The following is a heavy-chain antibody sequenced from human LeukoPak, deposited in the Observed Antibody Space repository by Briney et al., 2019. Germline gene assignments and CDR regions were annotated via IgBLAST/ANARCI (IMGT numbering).Heavy chain of an antibody. Sequence: PGRSLRLSCAASGFTFSSYGMYWVRQAPGKGLEWVAVISYDGSNKYYADSVKGRFTISRDNSKNTLYLQMNSLRAEDTAVYYCAKGGYGDFGNYYYGMDVWGKGTTVTVSS. J-gene: IGHJ6*04. D-gene: IGHD4-17*01. V-gene: IGHV3-30*18. CDR1: GFTFSSYG. CDR3: AKGGYGDFGNYYYGMDV. CDR2: ISYDGSNK.